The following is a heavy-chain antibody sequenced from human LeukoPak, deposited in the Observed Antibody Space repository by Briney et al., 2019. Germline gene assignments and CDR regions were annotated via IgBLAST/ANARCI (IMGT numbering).Heavy chain of an antibody. Sequence: PGGSLRLSCAASGFTFSSYWMSWVRQAPGKGLEWVANIKQDGSEKYYVDSAKGRFTISRDNAKNTLYLQMNSLRAEDTAVYYCARDLNPDYSNYNLDYWGQGTLVTVSS. J-gene: IGHJ4*02. V-gene: IGHV3-7*01. CDR2: IKQDGSEK. CDR3: ARDLNPDYSNYNLDY. D-gene: IGHD4-11*01. CDR1: GFTFSSYW.